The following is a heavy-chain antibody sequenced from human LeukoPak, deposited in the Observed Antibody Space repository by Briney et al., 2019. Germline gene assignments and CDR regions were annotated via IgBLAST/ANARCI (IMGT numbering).Heavy chain of an antibody. CDR2: ISSSSSYI. J-gene: IGHJ4*02. D-gene: IGHD1-7*01. V-gene: IGHV3-21*01. CDR3: ATSRTFDY. Sequence: GGSLRLSCAASGFTFNSYSMNWVRQAPGKGLEWVSSISSSSSYIYYADSVKGRFTISRDNAENSLYLQMNSLRAEDTAVYYCATSRTFDYWGQGTLVTVSS. CDR1: GFTFNSYS.